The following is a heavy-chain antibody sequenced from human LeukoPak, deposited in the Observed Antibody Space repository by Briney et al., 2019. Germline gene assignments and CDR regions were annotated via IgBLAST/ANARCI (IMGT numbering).Heavy chain of an antibody. D-gene: IGHD3-3*01. CDR1: GYTFTSYY. CDR2: INPSGGST. J-gene: IGHJ1*01. Sequence: VASVKVSCKASGYTFTSYYMHWVRQAPGQGLEWMGIINPSGGSTSYAQKFQGRVTMTEDTSTDTAYMELSSLRSEDTAVYYCATVVGDFWSGYYIAKGNRRYFQHWGQGTLVTVSS. V-gene: IGHV1-46*01. CDR3: ATVVGDFWSGYYIAKGNRRYFQH.